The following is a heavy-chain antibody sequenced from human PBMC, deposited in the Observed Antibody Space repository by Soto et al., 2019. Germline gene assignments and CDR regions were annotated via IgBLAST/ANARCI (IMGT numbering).Heavy chain of an antibody. CDR2: ISGGGDLA. Sequence: EVRLLESGGGLVQPGGSLRLSCAASGFPFDTSAMIWVRQAPGKGPEWLSLISGGGDLAYYAESVKGRFTSSRDNSKNTLNQQMTFLRVNDTAVYYGAKYSGNFPVYNGLSVWGQGTTVTVSS. V-gene: IGHV3-23*01. D-gene: IGHD1-26*01. CDR3: AKYSGNFPVYNGLSV. CDR1: GFPFDTSA. J-gene: IGHJ6*02.